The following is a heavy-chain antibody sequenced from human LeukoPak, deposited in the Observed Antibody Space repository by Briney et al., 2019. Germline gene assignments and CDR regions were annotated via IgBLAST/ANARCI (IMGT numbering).Heavy chain of an antibody. D-gene: IGHD5-24*01. Sequence: GASVKVSCKASGYIFTGYYMHWVRQAPGQGLEWMGRINPNSGGTNYAQKFQGRVTMTRDTSISTAYMELSRLRSDDTAVYYCARRRRDGSTAAGIYFDYWGQGTLVTVSS. CDR2: INPNSGGT. CDR3: ARRRRDGSTAAGIYFDY. V-gene: IGHV1-2*06. J-gene: IGHJ4*02. CDR1: GYIFTGYY.